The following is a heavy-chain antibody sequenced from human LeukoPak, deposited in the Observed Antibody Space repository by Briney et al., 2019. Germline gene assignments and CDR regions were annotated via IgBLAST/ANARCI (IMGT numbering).Heavy chain of an antibody. V-gene: IGHV3-7*01. J-gene: IGHJ4*02. CDR1: GFTFSSYW. CDR2: IKQDGSEK. D-gene: IGHD3-10*01. CDR3: ARDARKDYYGSGSYQPFDY. Sequence: GGSLRLSCAASGFTFSSYWMSWVRQAPGKGLEWVANIKQDGSEKYYVDSVKGRFTISRDNAKNSLYLQMNSLRSEDTAVYYYARDARKDYYGSGSYQPFDYWGQGTLVTVSS.